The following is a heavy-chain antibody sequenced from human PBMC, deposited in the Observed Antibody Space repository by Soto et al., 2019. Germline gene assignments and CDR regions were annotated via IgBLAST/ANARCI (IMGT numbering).Heavy chain of an antibody. D-gene: IGHD3-10*01. CDR1: GFSLSNTKMG. CDR3: ARIPSNEWFGEFYSWAFDL. CDR2: IFSNDEK. J-gene: IGHJ2*01. V-gene: IGHV2-26*01. Sequence: QVTLKESGPVLVKPTETLTLTCTVSGFSLSNTKMGVSWIRQPPGKALEWLAPIFSNDEKSYSSSLKTRLTISKDTSKSQVVLTVTNMAPVDTATYYCARIPSNEWFGEFYSWAFDLWGRGTLVTVYS.